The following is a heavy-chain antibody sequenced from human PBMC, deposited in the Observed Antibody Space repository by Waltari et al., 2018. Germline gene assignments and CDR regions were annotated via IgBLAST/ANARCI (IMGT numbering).Heavy chain of an antibody. CDR2: IYSGGST. V-gene: IGHV3-53*01. CDR3: AGNPDYGDYSANENAFDI. Sequence: EVQLVESGGGLIKPGGSLRLSCAASGFTVRRNYMSWVRQAPGRGLEWVSVIYSGGSTYYADSVKGRFTISRDNSKNTLYLQMNSLRAEDTAVYYCAGNPDYGDYSANENAFDIWGQGTMVTVSS. CDR1: GFTVRRNY. J-gene: IGHJ3*02. D-gene: IGHD4-17*01.